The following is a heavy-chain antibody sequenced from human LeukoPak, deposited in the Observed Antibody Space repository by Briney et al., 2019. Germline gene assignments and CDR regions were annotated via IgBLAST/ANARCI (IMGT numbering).Heavy chain of an antibody. D-gene: IGHD3-22*01. Sequence: SETLSLTCTVSGGSISSSNYYWGWIRQPPGKGLEWIGSIYSSGTTYYNPSLKSRVTMSVDTSKNQFSLKLSSVTAADTAVYYCARISRSGYYFSDYWGQGTLVTVSS. CDR2: IYSSGTT. J-gene: IGHJ4*02. CDR1: GGSISSSNYY. V-gene: IGHV4-39*01. CDR3: ARISRSGYYFSDY.